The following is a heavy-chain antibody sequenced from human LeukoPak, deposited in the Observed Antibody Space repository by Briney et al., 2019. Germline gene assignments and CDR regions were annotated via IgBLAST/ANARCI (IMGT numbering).Heavy chain of an antibody. CDR1: GFTFSSYW. CDR3: AKDSDIVVVPAAMNG. J-gene: IGHJ4*02. D-gene: IGHD2-2*01. V-gene: IGHV3-74*01. Sequence: GGSLRLSCAASGFTFSSYWMHWVRQAPGKGLVWVSRINSDGSSTSYADSVKGRFTISRDNAKNTLYLQMNSLRAEDTAVYYCAKDSDIVVVPAAMNGWGQGTLVTVSS. CDR2: INSDGSST.